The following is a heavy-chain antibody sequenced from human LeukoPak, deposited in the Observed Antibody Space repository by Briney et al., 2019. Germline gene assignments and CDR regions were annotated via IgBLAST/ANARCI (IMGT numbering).Heavy chain of an antibody. V-gene: IGHV4-31*03. D-gene: IGHD2-21*02. J-gene: IGHJ4*02. CDR1: GGSISSGGYY. Sequence: SQTPSLTCTVSGGSISSGGYYWSWIRQHPGKGLEWIGYIYYGGSTYYNPSLKSRVTISVDTSKNQFSLKLSSVTAAHTAVYYCACRCGGDCYDDFYYWGQGTLVTVSS. CDR3: ACRCGGDCYDDFYY. CDR2: IYYGGST.